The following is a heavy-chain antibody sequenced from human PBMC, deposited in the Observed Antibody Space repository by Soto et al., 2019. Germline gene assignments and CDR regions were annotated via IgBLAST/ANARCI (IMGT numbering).Heavy chain of an antibody. J-gene: IGHJ6*02. D-gene: IGHD6-6*01. CDR2: IYHSGST. Sequence: SETLSLTCAVSGGSISSGGYSWSWIRQPPGKGLEWIGYIYHSGSTYYNPSLKSRVTISVDRSKNQFSLKLSSVTAADTAVYYCARRGHGLDYRSSSLGFNYGMDVWGQGTTVTVSS. CDR3: ARRGHGLDYRSSSLGFNYGMDV. V-gene: IGHV4-30-2*01. CDR1: GGSISSGGYS.